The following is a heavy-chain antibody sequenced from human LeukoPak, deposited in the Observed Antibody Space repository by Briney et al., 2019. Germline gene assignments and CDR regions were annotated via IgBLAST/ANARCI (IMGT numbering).Heavy chain of an antibody. D-gene: IGHD3-22*01. J-gene: IGHJ4*02. CDR1: GFTFSSYG. V-gene: IGHV3-7*01. CDR3: ARAGYYYDSSGYEPDY. Sequence: GGSLRLSCAASGFTFSSYGMSWVRQAPGKGLEWVANIKQDGSEKYYVDSVKGRFTISRDNAKNSLYLQMNSLRAEDTAVYYCARAGYYYDSSGYEPDYWGQGTLVTVSS. CDR2: IKQDGSEK.